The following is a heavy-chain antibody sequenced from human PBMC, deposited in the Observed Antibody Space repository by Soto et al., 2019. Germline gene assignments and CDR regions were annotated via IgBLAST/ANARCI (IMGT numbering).Heavy chain of an antibody. CDR3: ARWLGYGPRFDY. J-gene: IGHJ4*02. Sequence: QVQLQESGPGLVKPSQTLSLTCTVSGGSISSGDYYWSWIRQPPGRGLEWIGYIYYSGGTYYNPPLNSRITISVDTSKIQFSLKLSSVTAADTAVYYCARWLGYGPRFDYWGQGTLVTVSS. D-gene: IGHD5-12*01. CDR1: GGSISSGDYY. CDR2: IYYSGGT. V-gene: IGHV4-30-4*01.